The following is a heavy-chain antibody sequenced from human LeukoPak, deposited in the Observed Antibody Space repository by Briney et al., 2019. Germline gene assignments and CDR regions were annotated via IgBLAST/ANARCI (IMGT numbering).Heavy chain of an antibody. V-gene: IGHV3-23*01. CDR1: GFTFSSYA. D-gene: IGHD3-22*01. J-gene: IGHJ4*02. CDR2: ISGSGGST. Sequence: GGSLRLSCAASGFTFSSYAMSWVRQAPGKGLEWVSAISGSGGSTYYADSVKGRFTISRDNSKNTLYLQMNSLRAEDTAVYYCARDSPTKYYYDSSGLDYWGQGTLVTVSS. CDR3: ARDSPTKYYYDSSGLDY.